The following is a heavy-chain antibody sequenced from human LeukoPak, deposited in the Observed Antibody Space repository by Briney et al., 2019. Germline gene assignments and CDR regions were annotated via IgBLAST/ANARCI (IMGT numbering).Heavy chain of an antibody. V-gene: IGHV1-46*01. CDR1: GYTSTSYY. CDR2: INPSGGST. CDR3: ARGVVPAAYIDY. D-gene: IGHD2-2*01. Sequence: RASVKVSCKASGYTSTSYYMHWVRQAPGQGLEWMGIINPSGGSTSYAQKFQGRVTMTRDMSTSTIYMEVNSLRSEDTAVYYCARGVVPAAYIDYWGQGALVTVSS. J-gene: IGHJ4*02.